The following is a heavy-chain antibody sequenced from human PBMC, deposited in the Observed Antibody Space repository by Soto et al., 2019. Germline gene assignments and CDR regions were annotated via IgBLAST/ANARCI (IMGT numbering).Heavy chain of an antibody. Sequence: GASVKVSCKASGGTFSSYAISWVRQAPGQGLEWMGGIIPIFGTANYAQKFQGRVTITADKSTSTAYMELSSLRSEDTAVYYCARGHRDGYNQYYFDYCGQGTLVTVSS. CDR2: IIPIFGTA. D-gene: IGHD5-12*01. CDR1: GGTFSSYA. J-gene: IGHJ4*02. V-gene: IGHV1-69*06. CDR3: ARGHRDGYNQYYFDY.